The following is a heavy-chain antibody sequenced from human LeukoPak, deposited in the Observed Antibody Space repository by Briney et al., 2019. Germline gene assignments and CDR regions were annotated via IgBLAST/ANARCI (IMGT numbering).Heavy chain of an antibody. V-gene: IGHV3-21*01. CDR3: ARDNYYDSSGLGY. J-gene: IGHJ4*02. D-gene: IGHD3-22*01. Sequence: GSLRLSCAVSGFTLSSYGMHWVRQAPGKGLEWVSSISSSSSYIYYADSVKGRFTISRDNAKNSLYLQMNSLRAEDTAVYYCARDNYYDSSGLGYWGQGTLVTVSS. CDR2: ISSSSSYI. CDR1: GFTLSSYG.